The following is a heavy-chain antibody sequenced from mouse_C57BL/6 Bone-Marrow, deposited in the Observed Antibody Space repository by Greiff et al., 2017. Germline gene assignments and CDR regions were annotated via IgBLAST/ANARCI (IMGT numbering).Heavy chain of an antibody. V-gene: IGHV1-52*01. J-gene: IGHJ4*01. D-gene: IGHD4-1*01. Sequence: QVQLQQPGAELVRPGSSVKLSCKASGYTFTSYWMHWVKQRPIQGLEWIGDIDPSDSETHYNQKFKDKATLTVDKSSSTAYMQLSSLTSEDSAVYYCARGPNWDYYAMDYWGQGTSVTVSS. CDR1: GYTFTSYW. CDR3: ARGPNWDYYAMDY. CDR2: IDPSDSET.